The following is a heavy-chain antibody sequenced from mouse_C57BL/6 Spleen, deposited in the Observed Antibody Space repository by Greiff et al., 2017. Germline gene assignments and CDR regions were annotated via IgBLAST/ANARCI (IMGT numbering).Heavy chain of an antibody. CDR2: IYPGSGST. CDR3: ARWHYYGSSSYAMDY. CDR1: GYTFTSYW. J-gene: IGHJ4*01. Sequence: QVQLQQPGAELVKPGASVKMSCKASGYTFTSYWITWVKQRPGQGLEWIGDIYPGSGSTNYNEKFKSKATLTVDTSSSTAYMQLSSLTSEDSAVYYCARWHYYGSSSYAMDYWGQGTSVTVSS. V-gene: IGHV1-55*01. D-gene: IGHD1-1*01.